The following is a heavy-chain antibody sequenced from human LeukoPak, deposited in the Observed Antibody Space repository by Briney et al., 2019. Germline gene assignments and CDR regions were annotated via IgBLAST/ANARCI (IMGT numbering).Heavy chain of an antibody. Sequence: SETLSLTCTVSGGSISSSSYYWGWIRQPPGKGLEWIGSIYYSGSTYYNPSLKSRVTISVDTSKNQFSLKLSSVTAADTAVYYCARAKNGPGYYYYYMDVWGKGTTVTVSS. V-gene: IGHV4-39*07. CDR2: IYYSGST. CDR1: GGSISSSSYY. J-gene: IGHJ6*03. CDR3: ARAKNGPGYYYYYMDV.